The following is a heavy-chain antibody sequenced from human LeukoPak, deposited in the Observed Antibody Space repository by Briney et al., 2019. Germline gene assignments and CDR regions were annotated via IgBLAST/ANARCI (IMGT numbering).Heavy chain of an antibody. J-gene: IGHJ4*02. Sequence: PGGSLRLSCAASGFTFSSYWMSWVRQAPGKGLEWVANINQDVSEKNYVDSVKGRFTISRDNAKNSLYLQVTSLRVEDTAVYYCARDRGYSSFDYWGQGTLVTVSS. CDR3: ARDRGYSSFDY. CDR1: GFTFSSYW. CDR2: INQDVSEK. D-gene: IGHD4-23*01. V-gene: IGHV3-7*01.